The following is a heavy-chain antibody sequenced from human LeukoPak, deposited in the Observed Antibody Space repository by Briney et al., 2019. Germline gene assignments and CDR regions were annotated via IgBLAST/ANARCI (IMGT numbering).Heavy chain of an antibody. D-gene: IGHD2-2*01. CDR3: AFIGRYCSSTSCSFDY. J-gene: IGHJ4*02. CDR2: INPNSGGT. V-gene: IGHV1-2*02. Sequence: ASVKVSCKASGYTFTGYYMHWVRQAPGQGLEWMGWINPNSGGTNYAQKFQGRVTMTRDTSISTAYMELSRLRSDDTAVYYCAFIGRYCSSTSCSFDYWGQGTLVTFSS. CDR1: GYTFTGYY.